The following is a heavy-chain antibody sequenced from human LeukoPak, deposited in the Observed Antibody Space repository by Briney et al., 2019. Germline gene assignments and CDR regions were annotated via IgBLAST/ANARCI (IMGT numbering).Heavy chain of an antibody. CDR3: ARDLHVDTAMVTLGY. Sequence: ASVKVSCKASGYTFTSYYMHWVRQAPGQGLEWMGVINPSGGSTSYAQKFQGRVTMTRDTSTSTVYMELSSLRSEDTAVYYCARDLHVDTAMVTLGYWGQGTLVTVSS. CDR1: GYTFTSYY. D-gene: IGHD5-18*01. J-gene: IGHJ4*02. V-gene: IGHV1-46*01. CDR2: INPSGGST.